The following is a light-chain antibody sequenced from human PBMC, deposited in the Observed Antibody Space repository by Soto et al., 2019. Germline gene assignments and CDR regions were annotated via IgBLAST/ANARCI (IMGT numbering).Light chain of an antibody. CDR3: SSYTSSSTYV. Sequence: ALTQPASVSGSPAQSITISCTGTSSDVGGYNYVSWYQQHPGKAPKLMIYEVSNRPSGVSNRFSGSKSGNTASLTISGLQAEDEADYYCSSYTSSSTYVFGTGTKVTVL. J-gene: IGLJ1*01. CDR1: SSDVGGYNY. CDR2: EVS. V-gene: IGLV2-14*01.